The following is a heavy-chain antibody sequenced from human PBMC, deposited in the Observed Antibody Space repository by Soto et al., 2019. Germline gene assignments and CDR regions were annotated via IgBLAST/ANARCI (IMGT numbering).Heavy chain of an antibody. J-gene: IGHJ6*02. CDR2: IYPGDSAT. V-gene: IGHV5-51*01. Sequence: GESKKISCKCSGYTFTNYWSGWVRQLPGKGPEWMGIIYPGDSATKYHPSVHGQVTISADKSITTTYLQWSSLKASYTAINYCAASIFYYGMDVWGQGTTVTVSS. CDR1: GYTFTNYW. CDR3: AASIFYYGMDV.